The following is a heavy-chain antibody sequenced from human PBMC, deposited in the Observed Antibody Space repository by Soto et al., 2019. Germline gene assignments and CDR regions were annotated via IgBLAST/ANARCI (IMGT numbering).Heavy chain of an antibody. V-gene: IGHV3-23*01. CDR3: ATGRGVNFYYGMDV. J-gene: IGHJ6*02. CDR1: GFTFSSYA. Sequence: EVQLLESGGGLVQPGGSLRLSCAASGFTFSSYAMSWVRQAPGKGLEWVSAISGSGGSTYYADSVKGRFTISRDNSKTTLDLQMNSLRAEDTAVYYCATGRGVNFYYGMDVWGQGTTVTVSS. CDR2: ISGSGGST. D-gene: IGHD3-10*01.